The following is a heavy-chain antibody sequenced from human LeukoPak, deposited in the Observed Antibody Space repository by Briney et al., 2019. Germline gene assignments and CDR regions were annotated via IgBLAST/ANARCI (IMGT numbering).Heavy chain of an antibody. CDR2: ISNDGSNI. Sequence: GGALRLSCAASGFTLNRHGMHWDRQAPGKGLEGRSVISNDGSNIYYADSVKGRFTISRDTYKNTLYLQMNSLRAEDTAVYFFFQAEDGIRDLDWLLDYWGQGTLVTVSS. CDR3: FQAEDGIRDLDWLLDY. J-gene: IGHJ4*02. D-gene: IGHD3-9*01. CDR1: GFTLNRHG. V-gene: IGHV3-30*03.